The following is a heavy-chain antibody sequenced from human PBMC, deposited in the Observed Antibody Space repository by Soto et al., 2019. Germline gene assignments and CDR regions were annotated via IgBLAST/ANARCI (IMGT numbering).Heavy chain of an antibody. J-gene: IGHJ4*02. CDR3: ARDRLPDCSGGSCYPGLFEY. V-gene: IGHV1-46*01. D-gene: IGHD2-15*01. CDR1: GYTFTSYY. CDR2: INPSGGST. Sequence: ASVKVSCKASGYTFTSYYMHWVRQAPGQGLEWMGIINPSGGSTSYAQKFQGRVTMTRDTSTSTVYMELSSLRSEDTAVYYCARDRLPDCSGGSCYPGLFEYWGQGTLVTVSS.